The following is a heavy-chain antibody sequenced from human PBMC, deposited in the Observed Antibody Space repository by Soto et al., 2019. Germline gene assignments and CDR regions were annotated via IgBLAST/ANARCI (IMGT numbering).Heavy chain of an antibody. J-gene: IGHJ4*02. CDR2: VWYDGSNK. D-gene: IGHD3-10*01. CDR3: ARADSSGRWLQSLDY. Sequence: QVQLVESGGGVVQPGRSLRLSCVASGFTFSNYGMHWVRQAPGKGLEWVAVVWYDGSNKDYVDSVKGRFTISRDNSKKTLYLQMNSLRAEDTAVYYCARADSSGRWLQSLDYWGQGTLVTVSS. CDR1: GFTFSNYG. V-gene: IGHV3-33*01.